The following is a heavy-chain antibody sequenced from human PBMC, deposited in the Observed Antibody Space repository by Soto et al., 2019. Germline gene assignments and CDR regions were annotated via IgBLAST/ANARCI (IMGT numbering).Heavy chain of an antibody. CDR3: ARPSGSYYNHWFDP. D-gene: IGHD3-10*01. CDR1: GGSFSGYY. J-gene: IGHJ5*02. V-gene: IGHV4-34*01. CDR2: INHSGST. Sequence: SETLSLTCAVYGGSFSGYYWSWIRQPPGKGLEWIGEINHSGSTNYNPSLKSRVTISVDTSKNQFSLKLSSVTAADTAVYYCARPSGSYYNHWFDPWGQGTLVTVSS.